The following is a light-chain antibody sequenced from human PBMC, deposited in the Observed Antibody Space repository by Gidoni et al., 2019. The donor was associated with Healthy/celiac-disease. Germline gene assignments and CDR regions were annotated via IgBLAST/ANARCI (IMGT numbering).Light chain of an antibody. CDR3: QAWDSSSVV. CDR1: NLGDKY. CDR2: QDS. J-gene: IGLJ2*01. Sequence: SYELTQPPSVSVSPGQTASITCSGDNLGDKYACWYQQKPGQSPVLVSYQDSKRPSGIPERLSGSNSGNTATLTISGTQEMDEADYYGQAWDSSSVVFGGGTKLTVL. V-gene: IGLV3-1*01.